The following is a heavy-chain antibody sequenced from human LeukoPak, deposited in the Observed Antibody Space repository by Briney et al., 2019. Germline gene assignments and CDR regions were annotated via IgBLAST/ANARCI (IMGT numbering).Heavy chain of an antibody. Sequence: PGGSLRLSCAASGFTFSSYAMSWVRQAPGKGLEWVSAISGSGGSTYYADSVKGRFTISRDNSKNTLYLQMNSLRAEDTAVYYCARASSSSYWRGVDYWGQGTLVTVSS. CDR3: ARASSSSYWRGVDY. D-gene: IGHD6-13*01. CDR1: GFTFSSYA. J-gene: IGHJ4*02. CDR2: ISGSGGST. V-gene: IGHV3-23*01.